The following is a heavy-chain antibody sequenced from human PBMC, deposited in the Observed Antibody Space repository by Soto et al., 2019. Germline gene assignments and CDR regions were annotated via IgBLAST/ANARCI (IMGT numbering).Heavy chain of an antibody. D-gene: IGHD6-19*01. J-gene: IGHJ3*01. V-gene: IGHV3-53*01. CDR2: IYSGGST. CDR3: AKSGGNGWFADAFDV. CDR1: GFIVSSYY. Sequence: VQLVESGGGLIQPGGSLRLSCAGSGFIVSSYYMSWVHQAPGKGLEWISVIYSGGSTYYADSVKGRFTISRDNSENTLYLQLNSLRAEDTAVYYCAKSGGNGWFADAFDVWGQGTMVTVSS.